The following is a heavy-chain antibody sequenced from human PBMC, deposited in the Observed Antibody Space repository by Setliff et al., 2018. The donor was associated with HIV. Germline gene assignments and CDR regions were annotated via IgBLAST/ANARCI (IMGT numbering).Heavy chain of an antibody. V-gene: IGHV1-46*01. Sequence: RASVKVSCKASGYTFTSYYMHWVRQAPGQGLEWMGIINPSGGSTSYAQKFQGRVTMTRDTSTSTVYMELSSLRSEDTAVYYCARDAARRAAADTPVWFDPWGQGTLVTVSS. CDR1: GYTFTSYY. J-gene: IGHJ5*02. CDR2: INPSGGST. D-gene: IGHD6-13*01. CDR3: ARDAARRAAADTPVWFDP.